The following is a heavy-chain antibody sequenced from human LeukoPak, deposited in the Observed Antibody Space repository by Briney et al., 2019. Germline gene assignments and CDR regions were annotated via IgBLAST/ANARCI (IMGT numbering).Heavy chain of an antibody. CDR3: ARGRTGFGDN. J-gene: IGHJ4*02. V-gene: IGHV3-48*02. CDR1: GFIFSYAW. Sequence: PGGSLRLSCAASGFIFSYAWMSWVRQAPGKGLEWVSYISSSSSTIYYADSVKGRLTISRDNAKNSLYLQMTSLRDADTAVYYCARGRTGFGDNWGQGSPVTVSS. CDR2: ISSSSSTI. D-gene: IGHD3-16*01.